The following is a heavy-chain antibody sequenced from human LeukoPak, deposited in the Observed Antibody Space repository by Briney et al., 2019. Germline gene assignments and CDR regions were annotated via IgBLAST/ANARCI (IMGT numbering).Heavy chain of an antibody. J-gene: IGHJ4*02. CDR1: GFTVSSNY. V-gene: IGHV3-53*01. D-gene: IGHD6-13*01. CDR2: IYSGGST. Sequence: GGSLRLSCAASGFTVSSNYMSWVRQAPGKGLEWVSVIYSGGSTYYADSVKGRFTISRDNSKNTLYLQMNSLRVEDTAVYYCARDGFSSSWGLAYWGQGTLVTVSS. CDR3: ARDGFSSSWGLAY.